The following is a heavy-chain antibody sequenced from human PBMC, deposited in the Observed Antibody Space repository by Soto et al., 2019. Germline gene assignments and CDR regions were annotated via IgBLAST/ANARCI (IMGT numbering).Heavy chain of an antibody. CDR3: AIDRVVSYPAAFDY. V-gene: IGHV3-7*05. D-gene: IGHD2-15*01. Sequence: EVQLVESGGGLVQPGWSLRLSCAASGFTFIRYWMSWVRQAPGKVLEWVANIKQDGSEKYYVDAVKGRFTISRENAKNSLYLQMNSLRAEETAVYYGAIDRVVSYPAAFDYWGQGTLVTVSS. CDR1: GFTFIRYW. CDR2: IKQDGSEK. J-gene: IGHJ4*02.